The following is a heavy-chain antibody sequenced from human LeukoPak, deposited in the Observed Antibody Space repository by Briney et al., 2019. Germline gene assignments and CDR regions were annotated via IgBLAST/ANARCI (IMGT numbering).Heavy chain of an antibody. CDR3: ATQLDYGGNPVYFQH. Sequence: GESLKISCKGSGYSFTSYWIGWVRQMPGKGLEWMGIIYPGDSDTRYSPSFQGQVTISADKSISTAYLQWSSLKASDTAMYYCATQLDYGGNPVYFQHWGQGTLVTVSS. CDR1: GYSFTSYW. V-gene: IGHV5-51*01. D-gene: IGHD4-23*01. J-gene: IGHJ1*01. CDR2: IYPGDSDT.